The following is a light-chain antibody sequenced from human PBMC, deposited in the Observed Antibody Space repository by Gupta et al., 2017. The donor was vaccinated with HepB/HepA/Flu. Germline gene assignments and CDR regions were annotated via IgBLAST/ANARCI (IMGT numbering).Light chain of an antibody. CDR3: CSYTSSSIVV. Sequence: QSSLTHPVSVSGSPAQSITISCNGTSSDVGAYNSVSWYQQHPGKAHNVMIYDVTNRPSGVYNRFSGSKCGNTASMTISGLQDEDEADYYDCSYTSSSIVVFGGGTKVTVL. CDR2: DVT. J-gene: IGLJ2*01. V-gene: IGLV2-14*01. CDR1: SSDVGAYNS.